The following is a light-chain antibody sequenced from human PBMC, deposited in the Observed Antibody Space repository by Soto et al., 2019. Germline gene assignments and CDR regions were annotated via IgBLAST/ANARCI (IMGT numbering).Light chain of an antibody. CDR2: DVS. Sequence: QSVLTQPRSVSGSPGQSVTISCTGTSSDVGGYNYVSWYQQHPGKAPKLMIYDVSTRPSGVPDRFSGSKSGNTASLTISGLQAEDEADYYCYSYAGSSAVVFGGGTKLTVL. CDR3: YSYAGSSAVV. V-gene: IGLV2-11*01. J-gene: IGLJ2*01. CDR1: SSDVGGYNY.